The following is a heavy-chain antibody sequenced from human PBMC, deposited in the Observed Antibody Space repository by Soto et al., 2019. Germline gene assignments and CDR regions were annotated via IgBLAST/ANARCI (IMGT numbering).Heavy chain of an antibody. Sequence: PGESLKISCQGSGYGFTSYWISWVRQMPGKGLEWMGRIDPSDSYTNYSPSFQGHVTISADKSISTAYLQWSSLKASDTAMHYCARRGSGPFGEDYWGQGTLVTVSS. J-gene: IGHJ4*02. CDR2: IDPSDSYT. CDR1: GYGFTSYW. V-gene: IGHV5-10-1*01. CDR3: ARRGSGPFGEDY. D-gene: IGHD3-10*01.